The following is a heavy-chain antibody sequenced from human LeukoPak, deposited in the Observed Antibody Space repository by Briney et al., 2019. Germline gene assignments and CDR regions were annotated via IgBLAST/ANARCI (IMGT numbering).Heavy chain of an antibody. CDR3: TRDREHGTQDT. V-gene: IGHV4-39*07. CDR1: GGSFTDYY. D-gene: IGHD1-26*01. Sequence: SETLSLTCTVSGGSFTDYYWGWIRQPPGEGLEWIGSFYYRGNTFYNPSLRNRVSISIDTSKRRFSLNLTSVTAADTAVYFCTRDREHGTQDTWGQGTLVTVS. J-gene: IGHJ5*02. CDR2: FYYRGNT.